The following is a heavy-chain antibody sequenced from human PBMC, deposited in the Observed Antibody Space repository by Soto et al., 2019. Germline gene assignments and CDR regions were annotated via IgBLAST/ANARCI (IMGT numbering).Heavy chain of an antibody. D-gene: IGHD6-13*01. Sequence: GSLRLSCAASGFTFSNAWVSWVRQAPGKGLEWVGRIKSKTDGGTTDYAAPVKGRFTISRDDSKSTLYLQMNSLKTEDTAVYYCTTGSRSSWYVRYYYHGMDVWGQGTTVTVSS. J-gene: IGHJ6*02. CDR2: IKSKTDGGTT. CDR1: GFTFSNAW. CDR3: TTGSRSSWYVRYYYHGMDV. V-gene: IGHV3-15*01.